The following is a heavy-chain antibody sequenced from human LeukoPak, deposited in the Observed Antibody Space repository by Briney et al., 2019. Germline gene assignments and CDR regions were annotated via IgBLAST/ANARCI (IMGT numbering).Heavy chain of an antibody. CDR3: ANSHYYDSSGYLYY. Sequence: GGSLSLSFAAAGFAFSSYGMSWVRQAPGKGLEWVSAISGSGGSTYYADSVKGRFTISRDNSKNTLYLQMNSLRAEDTAVYYCANSHYYDSSGYLYYWGQGTLVTVSS. CDR2: ISGSGGST. CDR1: GFAFSSYG. V-gene: IGHV3-23*01. J-gene: IGHJ4*02. D-gene: IGHD3-22*01.